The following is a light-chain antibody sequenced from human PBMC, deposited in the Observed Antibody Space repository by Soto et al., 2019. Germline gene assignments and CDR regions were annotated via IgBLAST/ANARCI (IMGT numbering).Light chain of an antibody. Sequence: QSVLTQPASVSASPGQSITIFCTGGKNDIGSSDYVSWYQQHPGKAPKLIIYGVSNRPSGTSDRFSGSKSGNTASLTISGLQADDEADYYCSSSTSSNTLVFGGGTKLTVL. CDR2: GVS. CDR3: SSSTSSNTLV. J-gene: IGLJ3*02. CDR1: KNDIGSSDY. V-gene: IGLV2-14*01.